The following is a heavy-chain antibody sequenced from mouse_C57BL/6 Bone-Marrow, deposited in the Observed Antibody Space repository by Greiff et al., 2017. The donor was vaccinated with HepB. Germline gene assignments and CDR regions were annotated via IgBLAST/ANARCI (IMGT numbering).Heavy chain of an antibody. Sequence: VKLVESGGGLVKPGGSLKLSCAASGFTFSSYAMSWVRQTPEKRLEWVATISDGGSYTYYPDNVKGRFTISRDNAKNNLYLQMSHLKSEDTAMYYCAREVTTDAMDYWGQGTSVTVSS. J-gene: IGHJ4*01. CDR1: GFTFSSYA. V-gene: IGHV5-4*01. CDR3: AREVTTDAMDY. CDR2: ISDGGSYT. D-gene: IGHD1-1*01.